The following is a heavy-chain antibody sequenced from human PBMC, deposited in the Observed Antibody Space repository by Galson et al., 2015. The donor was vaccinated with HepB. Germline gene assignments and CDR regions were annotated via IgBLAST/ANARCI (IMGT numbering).Heavy chain of an antibody. Sequence: SLRLSCAASGFAFSSYAMSWVRQAPGKGLEWVSAISGSGGSTYYADSVKGRFTISRDNSKNTLYLQMNSLRAEDTAVYYCAKDYYYDSSGPTYWGQGTLVTVSS. D-gene: IGHD3-22*01. V-gene: IGHV3-23*01. CDR1: GFAFSSYA. CDR3: AKDYYYDSSGPTY. J-gene: IGHJ4*02. CDR2: ISGSGGST.